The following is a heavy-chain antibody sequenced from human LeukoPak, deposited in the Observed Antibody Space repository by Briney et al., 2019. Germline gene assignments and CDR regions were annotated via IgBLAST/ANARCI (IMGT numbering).Heavy chain of an antibody. Sequence: PSGTLSLTCAVSGASIRSGNWWSWVRQPPGKGLEWIGEIYHTGTSDYNPSLKSRVTISVDTSKNQFSLTLSSVTAADTAVYYCARVTGYMIEDYFDYWGQGTLVTVSS. V-gene: IGHV4-4*02. D-gene: IGHD3-22*01. J-gene: IGHJ4*02. CDR1: GASIRSGNW. CDR2: IYHTGTS. CDR3: ARVTGYMIEDYFDY.